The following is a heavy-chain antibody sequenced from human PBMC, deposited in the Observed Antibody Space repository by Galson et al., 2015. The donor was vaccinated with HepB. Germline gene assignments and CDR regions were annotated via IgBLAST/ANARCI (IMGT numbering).Heavy chain of an antibody. CDR3: ARGLLHCSSTSCSNWFDP. CDR2: MNPNSGNT. CDR1: GYTFTSYD. Sequence: SVKVSCKASGYTFTSYDINWVRQATGQGLEWMGWMNPNSGNTGYAQKFQGRVTMTRNTSISTAYMELSSLRSEDTAVYYCARGLLHCSSTSCSNWFDPWGQGTLVTVSS. J-gene: IGHJ5*02. V-gene: IGHV1-8*01. D-gene: IGHD2-2*01.